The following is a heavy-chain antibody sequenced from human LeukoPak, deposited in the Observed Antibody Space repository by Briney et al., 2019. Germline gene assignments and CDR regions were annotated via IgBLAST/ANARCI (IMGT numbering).Heavy chain of an antibody. J-gene: IGHJ4*02. CDR3: ATVMYSSSWTHLGYYFDY. CDR1: GYTLTELS. CDR2: FDPEDGET. V-gene: IGHV1-24*01. Sequence: GASVKVSCKVSGYTLTELSMHWVRQAPGKGLEWMGGFDPEDGETIYAQKFQGRVTMTEDTSTDTAYMELSSLRSEDTAVYYCATVMYSSSWTHLGYYFDYWDQGTLVTVSS. D-gene: IGHD6-13*01.